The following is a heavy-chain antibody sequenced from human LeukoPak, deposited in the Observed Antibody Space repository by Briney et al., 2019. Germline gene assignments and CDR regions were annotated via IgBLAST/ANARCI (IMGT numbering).Heavy chain of an antibody. CDR3: ARDDRIRLPFDY. J-gene: IGHJ4*02. Sequence: ASVKVSCKASGYTFTNYGISWVRQAPGQGLERMGWISTYNGNTNYAQKLQGRVTMTTDTSTSTAYMDLRSLRSDDTAVYYCARDDRIRLPFDYWGQGTLVTVSS. CDR1: GYTFTNYG. CDR2: ISTYNGNT. V-gene: IGHV1-18*01. D-gene: IGHD2/OR15-2a*01.